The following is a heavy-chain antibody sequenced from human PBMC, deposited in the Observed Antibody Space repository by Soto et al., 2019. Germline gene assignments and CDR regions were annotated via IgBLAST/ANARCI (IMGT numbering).Heavy chain of an antibody. D-gene: IGHD6-13*01. Sequence: EVQLLESGGGLVQPGGSLRLSCAASGFTFTNYVMTWVRQAPGKGLQWVSTISGSGVDIYYADSVKGRFTMSRDNSTNPVFREMNSLRGEHTAVYYCSNNSWYEGWFAPWGRGTLVTVSS. CDR1: GFTFTNYV. V-gene: IGHV3-23*01. CDR2: ISGSGVDI. J-gene: IGHJ5*02. CDR3: SNNSWYEGWFAP.